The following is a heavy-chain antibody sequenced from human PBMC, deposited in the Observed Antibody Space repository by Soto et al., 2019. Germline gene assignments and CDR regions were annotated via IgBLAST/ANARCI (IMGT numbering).Heavy chain of an antibody. CDR3: TRDTGYFDWLSTDY. CDR1: GFTFGDYA. V-gene: IGHV3-49*03. CDR2: IRSKAYGGTT. D-gene: IGHD3-9*01. Sequence: QPGGSLRLSCTASGFTFGDYAMSWFRQAPGKGLEWVGFIRSKAYGGTTEYAASVKGRFTISRDDSKSIAYLQMNSLKTEDTAVYYCTRDTGYFDWLSTDYWGQGTLVTVSS. J-gene: IGHJ4*02.